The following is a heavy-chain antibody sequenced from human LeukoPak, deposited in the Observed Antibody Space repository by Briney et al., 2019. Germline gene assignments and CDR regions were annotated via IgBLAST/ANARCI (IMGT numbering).Heavy chain of an antibody. J-gene: IGHJ1*01. CDR3: ATYSILNAREFRY. CDR1: GFTFSSYS. Sequence: GGSLRLSCAASGFTFSSYSMNWVRQAPGKGLEWVANVQHIGGETCYVDSVKGRFTISRDNAKNSVYLQMNSLGADDTAVYYCATYSILNAREFRYWGQGTLVTVTS. V-gene: IGHV3-7*01. D-gene: IGHD4-11*01. CDR2: VQHIGGET.